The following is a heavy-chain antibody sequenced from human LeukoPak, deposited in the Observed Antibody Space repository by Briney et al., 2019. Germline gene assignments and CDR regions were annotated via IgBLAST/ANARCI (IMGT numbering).Heavy chain of an antibody. D-gene: IGHD4-17*01. CDR3: ARLDYGDYGGGDY. J-gene: IGHJ4*02. CDR1: GYTFTGYY. CDR2: INPNSGGT. V-gene: IGHV1-2*02. Sequence: ASVKVSCKASGYTFTGYYMHWVRQAPGQGLEWMGWINPNSGGTNYAQKFQGRVTMTRDTSISTAYMELSRLRSDDTAVYYCARLDYGDYGGGDYWVQGTLVTVSS.